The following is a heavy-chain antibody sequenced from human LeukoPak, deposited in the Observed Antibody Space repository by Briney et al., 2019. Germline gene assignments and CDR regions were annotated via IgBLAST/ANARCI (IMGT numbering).Heavy chain of an antibody. CDR2: MFYSGYT. CDR3: AKEPTGDKSFDS. D-gene: IGHD7-27*01. Sequence: SETLSLTCTVSGASISRTTYYWGWFRQPPGKGLEWIATMFYSGYTYYNPSLKSRVTISVDTSENQVSLKLSFVTAADTALYYCAKEPTGDKSFDSWGQGTLVTVSS. V-gene: IGHV4-39*07. CDR1: GASISRTTYY. J-gene: IGHJ4*02.